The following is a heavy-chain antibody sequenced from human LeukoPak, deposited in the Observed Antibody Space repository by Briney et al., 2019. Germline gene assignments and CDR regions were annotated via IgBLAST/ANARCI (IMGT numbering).Heavy chain of an antibody. V-gene: IGHV3-30-3*01. Sequence: GGSLRLSCAASGFTFSSYAMHWVRQAPGKGLEWVAVISYDGSNKYYADSVKGRFTISRDNSKNTLYLQMNSLRAEDTAVYYCARTDYYGSGSYCNVYFDYWGQGTLVTVSS. CDR2: ISYDGSNK. J-gene: IGHJ4*02. D-gene: IGHD3-10*01. CDR3: ARTDYYGSGSYCNVYFDY. CDR1: GFTFSSYA.